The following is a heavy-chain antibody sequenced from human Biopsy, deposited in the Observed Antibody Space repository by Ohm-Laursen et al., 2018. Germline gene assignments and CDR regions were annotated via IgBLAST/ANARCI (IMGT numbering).Heavy chain of an antibody. D-gene: IGHD4-11*01. CDR3: ARDSGILNYGNFKYYHYYGMDV. Sequence: SETLSLTCCVSGGSMTGYEWSWIRLAPGKGLEWIGYIYYSGGTKYNPSLASRVTFSVDMSKSQFSLKLYSVTAADTAVYYCARDSGILNYGNFKYYHYYGMDVWGQGTKATVSS. CDR1: GGSMTGYE. J-gene: IGHJ6*02. V-gene: IGHV4-59*01. CDR2: IYYSGGT.